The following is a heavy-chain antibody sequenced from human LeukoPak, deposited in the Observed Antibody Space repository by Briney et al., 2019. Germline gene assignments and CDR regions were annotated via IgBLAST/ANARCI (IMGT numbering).Heavy chain of an antibody. D-gene: IGHD2-15*01. Sequence: GGSLRLSCAASGFTFSSYAMSWVRQAPGKGLEWVSAISGSGGSTYYADSVKGRFTISRDNSKNTLYLQMNSLRAEDTAVYYCAKPTRYCSGGSYYFPDAFDIWGQGTMVTVPS. CDR1: GFTFSSYA. V-gene: IGHV3-23*01. CDR2: ISGSGGST. CDR3: AKPTRYCSGGSYYFPDAFDI. J-gene: IGHJ3*02.